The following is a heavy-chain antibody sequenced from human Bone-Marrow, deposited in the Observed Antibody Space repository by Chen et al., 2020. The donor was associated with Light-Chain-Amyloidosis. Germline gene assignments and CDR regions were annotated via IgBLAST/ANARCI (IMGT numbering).Heavy chain of an antibody. J-gene: IGHJ4*02. Sequence: VQLVESGGGLVQPGGSLRLSCVGSGFTFSNYAMTWVRQAPGKGLEWVSVARGGDGPPYYADSVRGRFTIYRDNSKNTLYLQMNSLRAEDTAVYYCAKDRCTSISCSDFDYWGQGTLVTVSS. CDR1: GFTFSNYA. CDR2: ARGGDGPP. D-gene: IGHD2-2*01. CDR3: AKDRCTSISCSDFDY. V-gene: IGHV3-23*04.